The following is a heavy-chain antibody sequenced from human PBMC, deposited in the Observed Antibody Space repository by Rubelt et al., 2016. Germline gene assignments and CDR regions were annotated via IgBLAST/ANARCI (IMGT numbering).Heavy chain of an antibody. CDR3: ARNRRWLQLDAFDI. V-gene: IGHV1-2*02. CDR2: INLKTGGT. J-gene: IGHJ3*02. CDR1: GYTFADYS. D-gene: IGHD5-24*01. Sequence: QVQLVQSGAEVKKPGASVKVSCKPSGYTFADYSIHWVRRAPGQGLEWLGWINLKTGGTNYAQNFQGRVTVTRDTSVNTAYMELSRLTSDDTAVYFCARNRRWLQLDAFDIWGQGTMVTVSS.